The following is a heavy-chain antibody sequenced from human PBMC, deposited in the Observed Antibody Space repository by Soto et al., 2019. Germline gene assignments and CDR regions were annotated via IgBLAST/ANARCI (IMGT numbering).Heavy chain of an antibody. CDR2: MNPNGGGT. D-gene: IGHD3-3*01. V-gene: IGHV1-2*02. Sequence: QVQLVQSGAEVKEAGASVIVSCKASGYTFTGHYIHWLRQAPGQGLEWLGWMNPNGGGTTYAQKCQGRVSRTRDTSIRTAYMEMTRLRSDDTAVYCWARGSNYFGAPGDYYYMDVWGKGTTVTVAS. CDR3: ARGSNYFGAPGDYYYMDV. CDR1: GYTFTGHY. J-gene: IGHJ6*03.